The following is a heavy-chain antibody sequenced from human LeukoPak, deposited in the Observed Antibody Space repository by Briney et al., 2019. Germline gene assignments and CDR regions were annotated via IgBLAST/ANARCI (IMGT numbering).Heavy chain of an antibody. CDR1: GFIFSSYE. Sequence: GRSLRLSCAASGFIFSSYEMSWVRQAPGKGLEWVSYISSGGTTIYYADAVKGRFIISRDNAKSSLFLQMNGLSAEDTAVYYCARALRNSYNFWSGSYTINYYYYMDVWGKGTTVTVSS. CDR2: ISSGGTTI. D-gene: IGHD3-3*01. J-gene: IGHJ6*03. CDR3: ARALRNSYNFWSGSYTINYYYYMDV. V-gene: IGHV3-48*03.